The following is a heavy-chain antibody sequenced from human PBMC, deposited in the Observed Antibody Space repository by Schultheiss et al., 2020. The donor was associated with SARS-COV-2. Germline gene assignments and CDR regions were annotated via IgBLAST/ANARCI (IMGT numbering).Heavy chain of an antibody. Sequence: GGSLRLSCAASGFTFSSYAMHWVRQAPGKGLEWVAVISYDGSNKYYADSVKGRFTISRDNSKNTLYLQMNSLRAEDTAVYYCAKTLYSGPREFYYYALDVWGQGTTVTVSS. D-gene: IGHD5-12*01. CDR3: AKTLYSGPREFYYYALDV. V-gene: IGHV3-30-3*02. J-gene: IGHJ6*02. CDR2: ISYDGSNK. CDR1: GFTFSSYA.